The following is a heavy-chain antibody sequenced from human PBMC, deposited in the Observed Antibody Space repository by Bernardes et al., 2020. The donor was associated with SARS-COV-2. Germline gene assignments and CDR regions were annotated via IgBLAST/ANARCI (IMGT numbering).Heavy chain of an antibody. J-gene: IGHJ4*02. CDR2: INPNSGGT. CDR1: GYTFTDYY. D-gene: IGHD3-3*01. V-gene: IGHV1-2*02. Sequence: ASVKVSCKASGYTFTDYYMSWVRQAPGQGREWMGWINPNSGGTNYAQKFQGRVTMTCDTSISTAYMDLSRLRSDDTAVYYCARVGSGTYPPDFDYWGQGTLVTVSS. CDR3: ARVGSGTYPPDFDY.